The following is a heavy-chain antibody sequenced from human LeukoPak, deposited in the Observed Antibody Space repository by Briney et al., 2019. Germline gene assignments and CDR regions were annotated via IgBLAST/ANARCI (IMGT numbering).Heavy chain of an antibody. Sequence: GGTLRLSCAASGFTFSSYGMSWVRQAPGKGLEWVSVIYSGGSTYYADSVKGRFTISRDNSKNTLYLQMNSLRAEDTAVYYCASAKGDYGDYVFYMDVWGKGTTVTISS. V-gene: IGHV3-66*01. CDR1: GFTFSSYG. J-gene: IGHJ6*03. CDR2: IYSGGST. D-gene: IGHD4-17*01. CDR3: ASAKGDYGDYVFYMDV.